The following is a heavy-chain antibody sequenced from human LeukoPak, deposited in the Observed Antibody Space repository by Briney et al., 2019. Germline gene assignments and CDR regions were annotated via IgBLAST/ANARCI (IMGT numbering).Heavy chain of an antibody. CDR3: ARGWWLRLTDY. J-gene: IGHJ4*02. CDR1: SGSISSSRYY. D-gene: IGHD5-12*01. V-gene: IGHV4-39*07. Sequence: SETLSLTCTVSSGSISSSRYYWGWIRQPPGKGLEWIGSMYYSGSTYYNPSLKSRVTISVDTSKNQFSLKLSSVTAADTAVYYCARGWWLRLTDYWGQGTLVTVSS. CDR2: MYYSGST.